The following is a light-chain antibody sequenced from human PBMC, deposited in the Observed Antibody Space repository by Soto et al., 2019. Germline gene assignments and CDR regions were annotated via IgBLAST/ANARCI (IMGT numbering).Light chain of an antibody. CDR2: GAS. Sequence: EIGITQSPATVSVSPGERVTLSCTASQSINNKVAWYQQKPGQAPRLLIYGASTRATGISARFSGSGSGTEFTLTISSLQSEDFAVYYCQQYNNWPPITFGQGTRLEI. J-gene: IGKJ5*01. V-gene: IGKV3-15*01. CDR1: QSINNK. CDR3: QQYNNWPPIT.